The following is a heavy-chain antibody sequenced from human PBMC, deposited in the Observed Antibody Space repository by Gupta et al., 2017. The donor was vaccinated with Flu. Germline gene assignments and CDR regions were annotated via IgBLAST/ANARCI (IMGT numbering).Heavy chain of an antibody. D-gene: IGHD3-9*01. CDR2: ISGSGGST. J-gene: IGHJ4*02. CDR3: AKYYDILTGYYSDYFDY. Sequence: EVQLLESGGGLVLPGWFMRLSCAASGFTFSSYAMSWVRQVPGKGLEWVSAISGSGGSTYYADSVKGRFTISRDNSKNTLYLQMNSLRAEDTAVYYCAKYYDILTGYYSDYFDYWGQGTLVTVSS. CDR1: GFTFSSYA. V-gene: IGHV3-23*01.